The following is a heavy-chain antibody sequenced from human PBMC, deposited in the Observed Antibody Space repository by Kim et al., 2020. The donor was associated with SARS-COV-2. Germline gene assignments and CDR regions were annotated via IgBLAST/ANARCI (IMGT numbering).Heavy chain of an antibody. CDR1: GGSFSGYY. J-gene: IGHJ6*02. CDR2: INHSGST. CDR3: ARGFCGGDCSSSRGSYYYYGMDV. Sequence: SETLSLTCAVYGGSFSGYYWSWIRQPPGKGLEWIGEINHSGSTNYNPSLKSRVTISVDTSKNQFSLKLSSVTAADTAVYYCARGFCGGDCSSSRGSYYYYGMDVWGQGTTVTVSS. V-gene: IGHV4-34*01. D-gene: IGHD2-21*02.